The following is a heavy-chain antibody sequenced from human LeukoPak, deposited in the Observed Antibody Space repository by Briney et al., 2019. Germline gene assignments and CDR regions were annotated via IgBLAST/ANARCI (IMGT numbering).Heavy chain of an antibody. J-gene: IGHJ4*02. D-gene: IGHD3-22*01. CDR1: GDSIRNYY. Sequence: SETLSLTCTVSGDSIRNYYWSWIRQPPGKRLEWVGYIYYNGNTNYNPSLRSRVTMSLDTSKNQFSLKLSSVTAADTAVYYCARDIRGSGYHLFDYWGQGTLVTVSS. CDR3: ARDIRGSGYHLFDY. V-gene: IGHV4-59*01. CDR2: IYYNGNT.